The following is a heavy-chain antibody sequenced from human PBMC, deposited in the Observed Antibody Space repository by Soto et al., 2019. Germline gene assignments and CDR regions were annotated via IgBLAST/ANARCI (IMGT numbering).Heavy chain of an antibody. V-gene: IGHV3-72*01. D-gene: IGHD4-17*01. CDR2: TRNKLSIYTT. Sequence: GGSLRLSCAASGFTFSDHYIDWVRQAPGKGLEWVGRTRNKLSIYTTEYAASVEGRFTFSRDDSKNSLYLQMNSLKTEDTAVYYCARELTTVLTGAAFDIWGQGTMVTVSS. J-gene: IGHJ3*02. CDR3: ARELTTVLTGAAFDI. CDR1: GFTFSDHY.